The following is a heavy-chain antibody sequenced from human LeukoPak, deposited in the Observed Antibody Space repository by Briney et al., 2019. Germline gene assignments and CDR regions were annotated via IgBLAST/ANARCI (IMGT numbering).Heavy chain of an antibody. V-gene: IGHV4-59*01. J-gene: IGHJ5*02. D-gene: IGHD3-3*01. CDR2: IYYSGST. CDR3: ARAVRRGRFLEDRRWFDP. CDR1: GGSISSYY. Sequence: PSETLSLTCTVSGGSISSYYWSWIRQPPGKGLEWIGYIYYSGSTNYNPSLKGRVTISVDTSKNQFSLKLSSVTAADTAVYYCARAVRRGRFLEDRRWFDPWGQGTLVTVSS.